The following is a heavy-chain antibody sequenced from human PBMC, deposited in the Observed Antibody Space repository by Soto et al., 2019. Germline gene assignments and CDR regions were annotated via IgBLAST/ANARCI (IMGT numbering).Heavy chain of an antibody. J-gene: IGHJ4*02. D-gene: IGHD5-18*01. V-gene: IGHV3-23*01. CDR2: IRASGDTT. Sequence: EVQLLESGGGLVQPGGSLRLSCAASGFNFRSYAMTWVRQAPGKGLEWVSTIRASGDTTFYADSVKGRITISRDNSKNTVYLQMNTLAADDTAVYFCAKGGYTSSYDSWGQGILVTVSS. CDR3: AKGGYTSSYDS. CDR1: GFNFRSYA.